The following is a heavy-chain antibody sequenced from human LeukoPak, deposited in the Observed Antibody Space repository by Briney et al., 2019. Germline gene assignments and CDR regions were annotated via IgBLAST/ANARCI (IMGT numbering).Heavy chain of an antibody. J-gene: IGHJ3*02. D-gene: IGHD2-15*01. CDR2: IYYSGST. Sequence: SQTLSLTCTVSGGSISSGDYYWSWIRQPPGKGLEWIGYIYYSGSTYYNPSLKSRVTISVDTSKNQFSLKLSSVTAADTAVYYCARDPYCSGGSCYSRGHDAFDIWGQGNPGHRLL. CDR3: ARDPYCSGGSCYSRGHDAFDI. CDR1: GGSISSGDYY. V-gene: IGHV4-30-4*08.